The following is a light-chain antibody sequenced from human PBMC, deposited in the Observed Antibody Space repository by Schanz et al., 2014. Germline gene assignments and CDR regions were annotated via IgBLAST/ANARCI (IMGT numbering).Light chain of an antibody. Sequence: VVVTQSPGTLSVFPGERATLSRRASHSVRTNLAWYQQKPGQPPRLLIFDASTRASGVPLRFSGSGSGTEFTLTITSLQSEDFAVYYCQHYSTWPPFTFGPGTKVD. J-gene: IGKJ3*01. CDR3: QHYSTWPPFT. CDR2: DAS. CDR1: HSVRTN. V-gene: IGKV3-15*01.